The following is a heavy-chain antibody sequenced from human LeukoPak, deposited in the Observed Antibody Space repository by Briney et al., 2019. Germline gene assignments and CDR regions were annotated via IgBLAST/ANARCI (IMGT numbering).Heavy chain of an antibody. CDR3: ARTERSDRHDY. Sequence: KPSETLSLTCTVSGGSISSYYWSWIRQPPGKGLEWIGFIYYSGSANYNPSLKSRVTISLDTSKNQFSLKVSSVTAADTVVYYCARTERSDRHDYWGQGTLVTVSS. V-gene: IGHV4-59*01. CDR2: IYYSGSA. D-gene: IGHD2-21*01. CDR1: GGSISSYY. J-gene: IGHJ4*02.